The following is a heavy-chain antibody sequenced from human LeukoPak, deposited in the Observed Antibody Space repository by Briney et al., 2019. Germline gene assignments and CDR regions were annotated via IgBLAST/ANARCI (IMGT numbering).Heavy chain of an antibody. D-gene: IGHD6-13*01. J-gene: IGHJ4*02. CDR3: ARGRWYLDY. Sequence: GESLRLSCATSGFTFSSYEMNRVRQAPGKGPEWVSYISSGGDTIYYADSVKGRFNISRDNAESSLYLQMNSLGAEDTAVYYCARGRWYLDYWGQGTLVSVSS. V-gene: IGHV3-48*03. CDR1: GFTFSSYE. CDR2: ISSGGDTI.